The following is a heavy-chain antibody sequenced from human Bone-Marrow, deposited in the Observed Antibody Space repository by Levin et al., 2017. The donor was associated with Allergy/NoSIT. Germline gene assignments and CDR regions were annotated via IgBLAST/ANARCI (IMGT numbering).Heavy chain of an antibody. CDR3: AKVNSCGWQVDF. Sequence: SETLSLTCSVSGDSISRSFYYWGWIRQPPGKGLEWIGGIYYDGSSYNNPSLKSRVTISIDTSRGRFSLKLISVIAADTAVYYCAKVNSCGWQVDFWGQGTLVTVSS. CDR1: GDSISRSFYY. J-gene: IGHJ4*02. V-gene: IGHV4-39*02. CDR2: IYYDGSS. D-gene: IGHD6-25*01.